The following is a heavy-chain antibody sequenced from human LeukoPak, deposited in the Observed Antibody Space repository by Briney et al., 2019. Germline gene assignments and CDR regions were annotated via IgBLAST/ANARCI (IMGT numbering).Heavy chain of an antibody. V-gene: IGHV4-39*07. J-gene: IGHJ4*02. CDR2: IYYSGST. Sequence: PSETLSLTCTVSGGSISSSSYYWGWIRQPPGKGLEWIGSIYYSGSTYYNPSLKSRVTISLDTSKFQFSLRLNSVTAADPAVYYCAREYFEYSSSVGHFDYWGQGTLVTVSS. CDR3: AREYFEYSSSVGHFDY. CDR1: GGSISSSSYY. D-gene: IGHD6-6*01.